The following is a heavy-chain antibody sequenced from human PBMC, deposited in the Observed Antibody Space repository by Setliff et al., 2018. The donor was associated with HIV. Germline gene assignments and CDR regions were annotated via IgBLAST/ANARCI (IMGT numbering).Heavy chain of an antibody. D-gene: IGHD6-19*01. CDR3: ASPIPVTGTGAPFAL. CDR1: GGSLSASY. V-gene: IGHV4-34*01. J-gene: IGHJ4*03. CDR2: INHGGST. Sequence: PSETLSLTCAVHGGSLSASYWTWIRQAPGKGLEWIGEINHGGSTNYNPSLKSRVTISEDTSQNQFSLKLISVTAADTAVYYCASPIPVTGTGAPFALWGQGTLVTVSS.